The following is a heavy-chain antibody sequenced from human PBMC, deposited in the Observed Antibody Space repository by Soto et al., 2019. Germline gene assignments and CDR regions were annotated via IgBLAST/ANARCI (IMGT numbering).Heavy chain of an antibody. CDR2: IIPMFGTT. CDR1: GGAFSSSS. Sequence: QVQLVQSGAEVKKPGSSVKVSCKASGGAFSSSSLNWVRQARGQGLEWMGGIIPMFGTTNYAQKFQGRVTITAGESTSTAHMEVTNLRSEDTAVYFCAEGGGGYDTWGQGTLVTVSS. D-gene: IGHD3-22*01. J-gene: IGHJ5*02. V-gene: IGHV1-69*01. CDR3: AEGGGGYDT.